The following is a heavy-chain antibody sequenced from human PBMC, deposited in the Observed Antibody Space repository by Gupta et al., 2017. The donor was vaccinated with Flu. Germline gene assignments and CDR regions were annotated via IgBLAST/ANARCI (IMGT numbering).Heavy chain of an antibody. CDR1: G. Sequence: GVGWIRQTPGKALECLALILWDDEKWYSPSLGARLTISKDTSRSHVVLKLSDVDSVDTGTYYCTHRALGASDVWGQGTVVTVSA. V-gene: IGHV2-5*02. J-gene: IGHJ3*01. CDR3: THRALGASDV. CDR2: ILWDDEK.